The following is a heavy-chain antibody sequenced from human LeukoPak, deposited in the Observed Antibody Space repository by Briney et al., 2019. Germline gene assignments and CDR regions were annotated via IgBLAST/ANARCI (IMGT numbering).Heavy chain of an antibody. D-gene: IGHD2-21*02. CDR1: GGSISSYY. V-gene: IGHV4-59*01. J-gene: IGHJ4*02. Sequence: PSETLSLTCTVSGGSISSYYWSWIRQPPGKGLEWIGYIYYSGSTNYNPSLKSRVTISVDTSKNQFSLKLSSVTAADTAVYYCARGDQPLLGNYFDYWGQGTLVTVSS. CDR2: IYYSGST. CDR3: ARGDQPLLGNYFDY.